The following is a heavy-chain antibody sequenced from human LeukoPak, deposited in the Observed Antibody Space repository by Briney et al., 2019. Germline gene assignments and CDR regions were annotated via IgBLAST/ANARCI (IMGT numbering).Heavy chain of an antibody. CDR1: EFTFSSYA. V-gene: IGHV3-30-3*01. D-gene: IGHD5-12*01. Sequence: QPGGSLRLSCAASEFTFSSYAMHWVRQAPGKGLEWVAVISYDGSNKYYADSVKGRFTISRDNSKNTLYLQMDSLRAEDTAVYYCARDPVGGYSGYVLDYWGQGTLVTVSS. CDR3: ARDPVGGYSGYVLDY. CDR2: ISYDGSNK. J-gene: IGHJ4*02.